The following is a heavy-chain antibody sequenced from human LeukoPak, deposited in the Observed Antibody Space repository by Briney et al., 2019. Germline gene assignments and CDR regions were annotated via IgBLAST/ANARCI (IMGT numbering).Heavy chain of an antibody. CDR2: ISTSGST. CDR1: GGSISSYY. CDR3: ARGFFLGSGWAIDAFDI. J-gene: IGHJ3*02. D-gene: IGHD6-19*01. Sequence: SETLSLTCTVAGGSISSYYWSWIRQPARKGLEWIGRISTSGSTNYNPSLKSRVTISVDKSKNQFSLKLSSVTAADTAVYYCARGFFLGSGWAIDAFDIWGQGTMVTVSS. V-gene: IGHV4-4*07.